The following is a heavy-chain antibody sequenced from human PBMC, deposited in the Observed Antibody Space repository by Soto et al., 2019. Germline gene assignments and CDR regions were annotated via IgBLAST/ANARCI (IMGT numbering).Heavy chain of an antibody. D-gene: IGHD3-16*02. V-gene: IGHV3-33*01. CDR3: ARDLIGTVYGMDV. J-gene: IGHJ6*02. CDR2: VLYDGSNK. CDR1: GFTFSTYG. Sequence: QVQLVESGGGVVQPGRSLRLSCAASGFTFSTYGMHWVRQAPGKGLEWVAVVLYDGSNKYYADSVKGRFTISRDNSKNTLYLQMNSLRAEDRAVYYCARDLIGTVYGMDVWGQGTTVTVSS.